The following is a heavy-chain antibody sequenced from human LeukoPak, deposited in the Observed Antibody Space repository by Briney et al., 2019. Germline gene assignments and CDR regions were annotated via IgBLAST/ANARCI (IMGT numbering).Heavy chain of an antibody. V-gene: IGHV3-23*01. CDR3: AKAFGGQKYYIDY. CDR1: GFTFSSYA. J-gene: IGHJ4*02. D-gene: IGHD2-15*01. Sequence: GGSLRLSCAASGFTFSSYAMSWVRQAPGKGLEWVSAISGSGGSTYYADSVKGRFTISRDNSKNTLYLQMNSLGAEDTAVYYCAKAFGGQKYYIDYWGRGTLVTVSS. CDR2: ISGSGGST.